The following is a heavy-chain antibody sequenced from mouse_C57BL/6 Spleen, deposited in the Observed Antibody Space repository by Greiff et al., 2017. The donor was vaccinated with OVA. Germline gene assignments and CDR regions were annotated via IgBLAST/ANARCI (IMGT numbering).Heavy chain of an antibody. V-gene: IGHV1-69*01. CDR2: IDPSDSYT. J-gene: IGHJ1*03. Sequence: QVQLQQPGAELVMPGASVKLSCKASGYTFTSYWMHWVKQRPGQGLEWIGEIDPSDSYTNYNQKFKGKSTLTVDKSCSTAYRQLSSLTSEDSAVYYCASFGDVWGTGTTVTVSS. CDR3: ASFGDV. CDR1: GYTFTSYW.